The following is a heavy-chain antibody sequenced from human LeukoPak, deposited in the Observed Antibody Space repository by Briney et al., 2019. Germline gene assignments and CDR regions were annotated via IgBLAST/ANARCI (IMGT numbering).Heavy chain of an antibody. J-gene: IGHJ4*02. D-gene: IGHD2-2*02. V-gene: IGHV4-39*01. CDR2: IYYSGST. CDR1: GGSISSSSYY. Sequence: PSETLSLTCTASGGSISSSSYYWRWIRQPPGKGLEWIGSIYYSGSTYYNPSLKSRVTISVDTSKNQFSLKLSSVTAADTAVYYCATRLIVVVPAAIREYYFDYWGQGTLVTVSS. CDR3: ATRLIVVVPAAIREYYFDY.